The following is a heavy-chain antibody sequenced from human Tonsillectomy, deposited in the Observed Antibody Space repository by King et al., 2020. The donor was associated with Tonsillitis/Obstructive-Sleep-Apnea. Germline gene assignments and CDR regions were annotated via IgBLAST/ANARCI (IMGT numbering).Heavy chain of an antibody. CDR1: GYSFTSYW. CDR2: FYPGDSDT. V-gene: IGHV5-51*01. CDR3: ARPPEPLNPGRDD. J-gene: IGHJ4*02. D-gene: IGHD1-14*01. Sequence: VQLVESGAEVKKPGESLKISCKVSGYSFTSYWIGWVRQMPGKGLEWMGIFYPGDSDTRYSPSFQGQVTISADKAISTAYLQWSSLKASDTAMYYCARPPEPLNPGRDDWGQGTLVTVSS.